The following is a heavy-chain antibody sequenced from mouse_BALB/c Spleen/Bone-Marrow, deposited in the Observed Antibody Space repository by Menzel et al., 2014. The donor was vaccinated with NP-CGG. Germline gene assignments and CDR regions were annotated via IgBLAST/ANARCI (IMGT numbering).Heavy chain of an antibody. Sequence: VQLKESGGGLVQPGGSLKLSCAASGFTFSSYGMSWVRQTPDKRLELVASINSNGGSTYYPDSVKGRFTISRDNAKKTLSLQMSSLKSEDTAVYYCARGSYGNYVDYFDYWGQGTTLTVSS. CDR2: INSNGGST. J-gene: IGHJ2*01. CDR1: GFTFSSYG. CDR3: ARGSYGNYVDYFDY. V-gene: IGHV5-6-3*01. D-gene: IGHD2-1*01.